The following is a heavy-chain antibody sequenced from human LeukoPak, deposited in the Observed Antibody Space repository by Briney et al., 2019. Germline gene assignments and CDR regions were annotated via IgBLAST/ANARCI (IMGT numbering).Heavy chain of an antibody. V-gene: IGHV1-2*02. D-gene: IGHD4-17*01. J-gene: IGHJ4*02. CDR2: INPNSGGT. Sequence: ASVKVSCKASGYTFTGYYMHWVRQAPGQGLEWMGWINPNSGGTNYAQKFQGRVTMTRDTSISTVHMELSRLRSDDTAVYYCARIDYGDYVAFDYWGQGTLVTVSS. CDR3: ARIDYGDYVAFDY. CDR1: GYTFTGYY.